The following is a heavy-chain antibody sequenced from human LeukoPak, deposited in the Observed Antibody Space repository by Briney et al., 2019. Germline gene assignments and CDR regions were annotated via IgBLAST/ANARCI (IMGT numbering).Heavy chain of an antibody. D-gene: IGHD2-2*01. CDR2: INPSGGST. Sequence: AAVKFSCTTSGYTFTSYYMHWVRQAPGQGLEWMGIINPSGGSTSYAQNFQGRVTMTRDTSTSTVYMELSSLRSEDTAVYYCARGGIKGVLVPAAIYVWGEGTLATVSS. CDR1: GYTFTSYY. J-gene: IGHJ4*02. V-gene: IGHV1-46*01. CDR3: ARGGIKGVLVPAAIYV.